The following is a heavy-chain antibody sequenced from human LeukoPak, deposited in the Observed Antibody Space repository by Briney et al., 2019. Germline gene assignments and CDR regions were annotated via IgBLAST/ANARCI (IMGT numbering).Heavy chain of an antibody. Sequence: PGGSLRPSCAASGFTFSSYAMSWVRQAPGKGLEWVSSISSSSSYIYYADSVKGRFTISRDNAKNSLYLQMNSLRAEDTAVYYCARDIGGYGGFDYWGQGTLVTVSS. CDR2: ISSSSSYI. J-gene: IGHJ4*02. CDR1: GFTFSSYA. V-gene: IGHV3-21*01. CDR3: ARDIGGYGGFDY. D-gene: IGHD5-12*01.